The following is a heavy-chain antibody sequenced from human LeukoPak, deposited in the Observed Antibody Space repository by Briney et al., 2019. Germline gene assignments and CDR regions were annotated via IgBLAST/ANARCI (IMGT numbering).Heavy chain of an antibody. CDR2: MNPNSGDT. Sequence: GASVRVSCKASGYTFTSYDINWVRQATGQGLEWMGWMNPNSGDTDYAQKFQGRVTMTWNTPLNTAYMELSSLRSEDTAIYYCARTAVTFGGVIVVYYFDYWGPGTLVTVSS. V-gene: IGHV1-8*01. J-gene: IGHJ4*02. CDR3: ARTAVTFGGVIVVYYFDY. D-gene: IGHD3-16*01. CDR1: GYTFTSYD.